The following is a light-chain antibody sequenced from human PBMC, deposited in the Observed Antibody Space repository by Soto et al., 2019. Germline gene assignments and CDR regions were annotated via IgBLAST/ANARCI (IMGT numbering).Light chain of an antibody. J-gene: IGLJ1*01. V-gene: IGLV2-14*01. CDR3: GSYTSSSTLLYV. CDR1: SSDVGGYNY. Sequence: HSALTRPASVYGSPGESITISCTGTSSDVGGYNYVSWYQQHPGKAPKLMIYDVSNRPSGVSNRFSGSKSGNTASLTISGLQAEDEADYYCGSYTSSSTLLYVFGTGTKVTVL. CDR2: DVS.